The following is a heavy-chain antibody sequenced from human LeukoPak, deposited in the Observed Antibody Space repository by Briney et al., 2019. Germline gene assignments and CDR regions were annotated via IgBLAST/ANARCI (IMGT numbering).Heavy chain of an antibody. Sequence: GGSLRLSCAASGFTFSNAWMSWVRQAPGKGLEWVGRIKSKTDGGTTGYAAPVKGRFTISRDDSKNTLYLQMNSLKTEDTAVYYCTTVSSSWYSWYFDLWGRGTLVTVSS. V-gene: IGHV3-15*01. J-gene: IGHJ2*01. CDR1: GFTFSNAW. CDR3: TTVSSSWYSWYFDL. CDR2: IKSKTDGGTT. D-gene: IGHD6-13*01.